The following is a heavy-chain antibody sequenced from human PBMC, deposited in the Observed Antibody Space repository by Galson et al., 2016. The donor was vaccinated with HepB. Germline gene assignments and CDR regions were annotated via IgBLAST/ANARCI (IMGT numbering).Heavy chain of an antibody. Sequence: SVKVSCKASGYTFSAYGTTWVRQAPGQGLEWMGWISVYNGNTNYAQRFRGRVTMTTDTSTRTAYMELRSLRSDDTAVYYCARDSDCSGGNCYFDSWGQGTLVTVSS. D-gene: IGHD2-15*01. CDR3: ARDSDCSGGNCYFDS. CDR2: ISVYNGNT. V-gene: IGHV1-18*01. CDR1: GYTFSAYG. J-gene: IGHJ4*03.